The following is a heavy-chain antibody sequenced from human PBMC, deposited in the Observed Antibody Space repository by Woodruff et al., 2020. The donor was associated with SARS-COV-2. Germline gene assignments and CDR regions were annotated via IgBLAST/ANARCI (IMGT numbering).Heavy chain of an antibody. D-gene: IGHD3-16*01. V-gene: IGHV3-74*01. CDR3: ARDHHLWPNYFDY. Sequence: SHWMHWVRQAPGNGLVWVSRINSDGSRTAYADSVKGRFTISRDNAKNTLYLQMNSLRAEDTAVYYCARDHHLWPNYFDYWGQGVLVTVSS. CDR1: SHW. J-gene: IGHJ4*02. CDR2: INSDGSRT.